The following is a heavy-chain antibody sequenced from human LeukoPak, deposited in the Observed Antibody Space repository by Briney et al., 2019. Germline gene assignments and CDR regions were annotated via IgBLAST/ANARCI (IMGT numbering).Heavy chain of an antibody. CDR3: ARASGRWQY. V-gene: IGHV3-11*05. CDR1: GFTFSNYA. CDR2: INNGSTYT. D-gene: IGHD5-24*01. J-gene: IGHJ4*02. Sequence: GGSLRLSCAASGFTFSNYAMGWVRQAPGKGLEWISYINNGSTYTNYADSVRGRFTISRDDAKNSLYLQMNSLTVEDTAVYYCARASGRWQYWGQGTLVTVSS.